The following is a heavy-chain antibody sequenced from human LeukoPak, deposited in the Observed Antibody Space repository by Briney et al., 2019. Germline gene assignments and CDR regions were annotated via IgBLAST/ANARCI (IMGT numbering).Heavy chain of an antibody. CDR1: GFTFSSYW. Sequence: GGSLRLSCAASGFTFSSYWMSWVRQAPGKGLEWVANIKQDGSEKYYVDSVKGRFTISRDNAKNLLYLQMNSLRAEDTAVYYCASLSTRRYFDYWGQGTLVTVSS. J-gene: IGHJ4*02. V-gene: IGHV3-7*01. CDR3: ASLSTRRYFDY. CDR2: IKQDGSEK.